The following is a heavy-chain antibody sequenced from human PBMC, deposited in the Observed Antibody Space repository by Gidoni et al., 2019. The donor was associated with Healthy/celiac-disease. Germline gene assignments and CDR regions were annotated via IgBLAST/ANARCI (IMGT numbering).Heavy chain of an antibody. D-gene: IGHD3-3*01. V-gene: IGHV5-10-1*03. CDR1: GYSFTSYW. Sequence: EVQLVQSGAEVKKPGESLRISCKGSGYSFTSYWISWVRQMPGKGLEWMGRIDPRDSYTNYSPAFQGHVTISADKSISTAYLQWSSLKASDTAMYYCATSLRFLEWLPFDYWGQGTLVTVSS. CDR2: IDPRDSYT. CDR3: ATSLRFLEWLPFDY. J-gene: IGHJ4*02.